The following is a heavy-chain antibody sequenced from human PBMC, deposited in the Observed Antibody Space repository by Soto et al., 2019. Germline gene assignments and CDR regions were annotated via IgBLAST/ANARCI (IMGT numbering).Heavy chain of an antibody. D-gene: IGHD2-8*01. CDR3: SKGDNGGPLAWFHF. CDR1: GFTFSSYA. Sequence: EVQLLESGGGLVQPGGSLRLSCAASGFTFSSYAMHWVRQAPGKGLEWVSTITASGGNTYYAESVKGRFTISRDNPKNMLYLQLKSLRAEDTALYFCSKGDNGGPLAWFHFWGQGTLVTVSS. V-gene: IGHV3-23*01. CDR2: ITASGGNT. J-gene: IGHJ4*02.